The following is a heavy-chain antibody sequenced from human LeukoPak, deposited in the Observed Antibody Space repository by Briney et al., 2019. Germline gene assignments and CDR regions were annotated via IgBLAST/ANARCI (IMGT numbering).Heavy chain of an antibody. CDR2: INPNSGGT. CDR1: GYTFTGYY. V-gene: IGHV1-2*02. CDR3: ARVLSSSPYFDY. Sequence: ASVKVSCKASGYTFTGYYMHWVRQAPGQGLEWMGWINPNSGGTNYAQKLQGRVTMTTDTSTSTAYMELRSLRSDDTAVYYCARVLSSSPYFDYWGQGTLVTVSS. J-gene: IGHJ4*02. D-gene: IGHD6-6*01.